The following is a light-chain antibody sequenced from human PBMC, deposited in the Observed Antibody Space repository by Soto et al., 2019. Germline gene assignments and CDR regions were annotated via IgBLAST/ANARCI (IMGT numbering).Light chain of an antibody. CDR2: EVS. V-gene: IGLV2-14*01. Sequence: QSALTQPASVSGSPGQSITISCTGTGSDVGGYNYVSWYQQHPGKAPKLMIYEVSNRPSGVSNHFSGSKSGNTASLTISGLQAEDEADYYCSSYTSSSTWVFGGGTKLTVL. J-gene: IGLJ3*02. CDR3: SSYTSSSTWV. CDR1: GSDVGGYNY.